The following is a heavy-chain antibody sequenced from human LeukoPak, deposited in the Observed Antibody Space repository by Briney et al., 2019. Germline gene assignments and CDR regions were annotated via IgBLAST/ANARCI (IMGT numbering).Heavy chain of an antibody. CDR3: ARSQNYYGSGDY. CDR1: GDSVSNGNYY. D-gene: IGHD3-10*01. V-gene: IGHV4-61*03. CDR2: IYYAGKT. Sequence: PSETLSLTCTVSGDSVSNGNYYWSWLRQPPGKALEWIGYIYYAGKTYYNPSLEGRVTILVDTSRNHFSVKLSSVSAADTAVYYCARSQNYYGSGDYWSQGTLVTVSS. J-gene: IGHJ4*02.